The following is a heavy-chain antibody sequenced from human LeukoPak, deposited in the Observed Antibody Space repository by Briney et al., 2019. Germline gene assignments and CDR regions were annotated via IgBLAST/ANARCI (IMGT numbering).Heavy chain of an antibody. CDR2: ISYDGGDK. J-gene: IGHJ4*02. D-gene: IGHD6-19*01. CDR1: GFTFSSYG. Sequence: GRSLRLSCVASGFTFSSYGMHWVRQAPGKGPEWVALISYDGGDKYYVDSVKGRLTIARDNSKNTLYLQMNSLRAEDTAVYYCAKVRYSSGWPEFDYWGQGTLVTVSS. V-gene: IGHV3-30*18. CDR3: AKVRYSSGWPEFDY.